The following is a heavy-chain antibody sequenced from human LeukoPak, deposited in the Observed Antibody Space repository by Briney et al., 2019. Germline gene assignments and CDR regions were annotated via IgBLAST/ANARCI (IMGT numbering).Heavy chain of an antibody. CDR1: SGSISTSNYY. CDR3: ARVGSVRRHYDFWSGYYPDY. D-gene: IGHD3-3*01. V-gene: IGHV4-39*07. Sequence: SETLSLTCTVSSGSISTSNYYWGWVRQPPGKALEWIGSIDGSGSSYYNPSLKSRVTISVDTSRNQFSLKMTSVTAADTAVYYCARVGSVRRHYDFWSGYYPDYWGQGTLVTVSS. CDR2: IDGSGSS. J-gene: IGHJ4*02.